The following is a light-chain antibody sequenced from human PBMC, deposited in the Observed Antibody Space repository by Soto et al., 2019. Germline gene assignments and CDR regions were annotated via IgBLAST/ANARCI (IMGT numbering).Light chain of an antibody. J-gene: IGKJ1*01. Sequence: EIVLTQSPGTLSLSPGDRATLSCRASLSVSSSYLAWYQHKPGQAPRLLIYGASSRAPGIPDRFSGSGSGKDFTLTISRLKPEDFAVYYCQQYDTSPWTFGQGTKGEIE. V-gene: IGKV3-20*01. CDR2: GAS. CDR3: QQYDTSPWT. CDR1: LSVSSSY.